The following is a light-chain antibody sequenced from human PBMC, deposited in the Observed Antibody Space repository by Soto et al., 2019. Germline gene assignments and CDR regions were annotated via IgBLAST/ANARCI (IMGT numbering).Light chain of an antibody. J-gene: IGLJ3*02. V-gene: IGLV4-69*01. CDR3: QTWCTGIRV. CDR1: SGHSSYA. Sequence: QPVLTQSPSASASLGASVKLTCTLSSGHSSYAIAWYQQRAEKGPRYLMKLNSDGSHSKGDGIPDRFSGSSSGAERYLTISSLQSEDEADYYCQTWCTGIRVFGGGTKLTV. CDR2: LNSDGSH.